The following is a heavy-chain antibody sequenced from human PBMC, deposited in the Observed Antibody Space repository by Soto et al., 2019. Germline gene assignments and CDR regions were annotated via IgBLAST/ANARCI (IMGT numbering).Heavy chain of an antibody. V-gene: IGHV1-2*02. J-gene: IGHJ5*02. CDR2: INPSSGGA. D-gene: IGHD2-21*02. CDR1: GYTFTGYY. Sequence: ASVKVSCKASGYTFTGYYIHWVRQAPGQGLEWMGWINPSSGGANYAQKFQARVTMTRDTSIRTAFMELSRLRSDDTAVYYCAREELGDSTDYHNWFEPWGQGTLGNVSS. CDR3: AREELGDSTDYHNWFEP.